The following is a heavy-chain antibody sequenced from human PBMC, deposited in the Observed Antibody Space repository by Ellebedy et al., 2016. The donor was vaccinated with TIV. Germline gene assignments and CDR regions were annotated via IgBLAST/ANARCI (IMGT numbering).Heavy chain of an antibody. V-gene: IGHV1-2*02. CDR1: GYTFTGYY. D-gene: IGHD6-6*01. CDR3: ARDPGTQLGQGGHYFDY. J-gene: IGHJ4*02. Sequence: AASVKVSCKASGYTFTGYYMHWVRQAPGQGLEWMGWINPNSGGTNYAQKFQGRVTMTRDTSISTAYMELSRLRSDDTAVYYCARDPGTQLGQGGHYFDYWGQGTLVTVSS. CDR2: INPNSGGT.